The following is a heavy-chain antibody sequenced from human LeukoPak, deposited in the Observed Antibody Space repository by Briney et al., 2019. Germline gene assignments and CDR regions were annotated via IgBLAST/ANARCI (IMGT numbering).Heavy chain of an antibody. Sequence: ASVNVSCKASVYTFTRYYMHWVRQAPGQGLEWMGWINPNSGGTNYAQKFQGRVTMTRDTSISTAYMELSRLRSDDTAVYYCARDRVVPAAIFDYWGQGTLVTVSS. D-gene: IGHD2-2*02. CDR3: ARDRVVPAAIFDY. V-gene: IGHV1-2*02. CDR2: INPNSGGT. J-gene: IGHJ4*02. CDR1: VYTFTRYY.